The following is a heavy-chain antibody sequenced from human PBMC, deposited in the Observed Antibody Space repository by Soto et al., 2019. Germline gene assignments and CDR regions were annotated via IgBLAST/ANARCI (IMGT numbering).Heavy chain of an antibody. CDR3: ARVRQGCSSTSCYFDP. CDR1: GGSISSSNW. V-gene: IGHV4-4*02. CDR2: IHHSGST. J-gene: IGHJ5*02. Sequence: KTSDTLSLTCAVSGGSISSSNWWNWVRQPPGKGLEWIGEIHHSGSTNYNPSLKSRVTISVDKSKNQFSLKLNSVTAADTAVYYCARVRQGCSSTSCYFDPWGQGALVTVSS. D-gene: IGHD2-2*01.